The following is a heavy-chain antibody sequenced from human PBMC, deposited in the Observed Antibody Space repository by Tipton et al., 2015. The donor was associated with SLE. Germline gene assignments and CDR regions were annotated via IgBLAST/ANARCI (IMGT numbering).Heavy chain of an antibody. CDR2: ISAYNGNT. J-gene: IGHJ3*02. CDR3: ARDQDSSGWYVAFDI. D-gene: IGHD6-19*01. Sequence: QSGAEVKKPGASVKVSCKASGYTFTSYGISWVRQAPGQGLEWMGWISAYNGNTNYAQKLQGRVTMTTDTSTSTAYMELSSLRSEDTAVYYCARDQDSSGWYVAFDIWGQGTMVTVSS. CDR1: GYTFTSYG. V-gene: IGHV1-18*01.